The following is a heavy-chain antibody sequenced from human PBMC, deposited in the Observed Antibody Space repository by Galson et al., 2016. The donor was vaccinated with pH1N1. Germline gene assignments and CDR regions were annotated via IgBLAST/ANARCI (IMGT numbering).Heavy chain of an antibody. CDR3: ARDRRYSFGSSGYWRAFDI. J-gene: IGHJ3*02. V-gene: IGHV3-21*01. CDR1: GFTFSSYS. CDR2: ISSNGADT. Sequence: SLRLSCAASGFTFSSYSMNWVRQAPGKGLEWVASISSNGADTYYRDSMKGRFTISRDNSMSTLYLQMGSLRAEDTAVYYCARDRRYSFGSSGYWRAFDIWGQGTMVTVSS. D-gene: IGHD3-22*01.